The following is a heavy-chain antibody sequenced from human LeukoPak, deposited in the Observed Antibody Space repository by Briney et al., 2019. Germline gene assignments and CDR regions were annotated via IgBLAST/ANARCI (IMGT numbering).Heavy chain of an antibody. CDR2: IYPGDSHT. J-gene: IGHJ3*02. Sequence: GESLNISCKGSGYIFTNYWIGWVRKMHGKGLEWMGIIYPGDSHTRYSPSFQGQVTISADKSSSTAYLQWSSLKASDTAMYYCARPRGYGGKYDAFDIWGQGTMVTVSS. CDR1: GYIFTNYW. D-gene: IGHD4-23*01. CDR3: ARPRGYGGKYDAFDI. V-gene: IGHV5-51*01.